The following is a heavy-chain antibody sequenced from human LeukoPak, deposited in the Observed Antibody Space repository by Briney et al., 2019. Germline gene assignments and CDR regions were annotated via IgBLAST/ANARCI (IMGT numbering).Heavy chain of an antibody. CDR2: ISSSSSYI. D-gene: IGHD6-6*01. CDR1: GFTFSSYS. J-gene: IGHJ4*02. Sequence: GGSLRLSCAASGFTFSSYSMNWVRQAPGKGLEWVSSISSSSSYIYYADSVKGRFTISRDNAKNSLYLQMNSLGAEDTAVYYCARAIIEYSSSSGYWGQGTLVTVSS. V-gene: IGHV3-21*01. CDR3: ARAIIEYSSSSGY.